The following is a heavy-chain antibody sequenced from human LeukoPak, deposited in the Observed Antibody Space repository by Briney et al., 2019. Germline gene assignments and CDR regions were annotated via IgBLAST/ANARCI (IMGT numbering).Heavy chain of an antibody. V-gene: IGHV3-23*01. J-gene: IGHJ4*02. CDR3: AKGTVTSILLGY. CDR2: VSGSGDST. CDR1: GFTFSNCA. D-gene: IGHD4-17*01. Sequence: GGSLRLSCAASGFTFSNCAMSWVRQAPGKGLEWVSGVSGSGDSTYYADSVKGRFTISRDNSNNTLYLLMNSLRAEDTAVYFCAKGTVTSILLGYWGQGTLVTVSS.